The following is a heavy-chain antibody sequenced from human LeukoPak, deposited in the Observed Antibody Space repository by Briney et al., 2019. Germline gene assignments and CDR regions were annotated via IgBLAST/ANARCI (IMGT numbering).Heavy chain of an antibody. CDR1: GFTFSSYA. V-gene: IGHV3-23*01. J-gene: IGHJ5*02. Sequence: GGSLRLSCAASGFTFSSYAMSWVRQAPGKGLEWVSAISGSGGSTYYADSVKGRFTISRDNSKNTLYLQMNSLRAEDTAVYYCANLSPTAQEAAITLVRGVFFTWGQGTLVTVSS. D-gene: IGHD3-10*01. CDR2: ISGSGGST. CDR3: ANLSPTAQEAAITLVRGVFFT.